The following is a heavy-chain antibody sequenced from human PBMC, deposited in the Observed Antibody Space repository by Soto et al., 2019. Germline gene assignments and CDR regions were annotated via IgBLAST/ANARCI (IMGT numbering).Heavy chain of an antibody. V-gene: IGHV5-10-1*03. Sequence: EVKLVQSGAEVKKPGEPLRISCQASGYSFGSYWIRWVRQMPGKGLEWMGMIDPGDSESIYSPSSQGHVTFSVDASISTAYLHWRSLKASGTATYYCARQGTDKIFGSDVWGQGTTVIVSS. CDR2: IDPGDSES. D-gene: IGHD3-3*01. CDR1: GYSFGSYW. CDR3: ARQGTDKIFGSDV. J-gene: IGHJ6*02.